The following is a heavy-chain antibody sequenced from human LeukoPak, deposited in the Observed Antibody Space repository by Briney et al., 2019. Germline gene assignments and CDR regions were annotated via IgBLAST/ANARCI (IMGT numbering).Heavy chain of an antibody. Sequence: GGSLRLSCAASGFTFSSYSMNWVRQAPGKGLEWVSSISSSSSYIYYADSVKGRFTISRDNAKNSLYLQMNSLRAEDTAVYYCASHYYGSGSYYDYWGRGTLVTVSS. J-gene: IGHJ4*02. CDR2: ISSSSSYI. CDR1: GFTFSSYS. D-gene: IGHD3-10*01. CDR3: ASHYYGSGSYYDY. V-gene: IGHV3-21*01.